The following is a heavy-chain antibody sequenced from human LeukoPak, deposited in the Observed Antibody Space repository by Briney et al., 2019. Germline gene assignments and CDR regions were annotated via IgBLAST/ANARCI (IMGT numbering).Heavy chain of an antibody. V-gene: IGHV4-39*07. CDR1: GGSISSSSYY. Sequence: PSETLSLTCTVSGGSISSSSYYWGWIRQPPGKGLEWIGSIYYSGSTYYNPSLKSRVTISVDTSKNQFSLKLSSVTAADTAVYYCARDTICSGGSCYWYYWGQGTLVTVSS. CDR2: IYYSGST. J-gene: IGHJ4*02. D-gene: IGHD2-15*01. CDR3: ARDTICSGGSCYWYY.